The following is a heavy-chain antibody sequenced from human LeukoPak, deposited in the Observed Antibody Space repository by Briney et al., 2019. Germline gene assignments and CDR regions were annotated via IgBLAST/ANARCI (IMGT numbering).Heavy chain of an antibody. CDR2: ISSSSSYI. J-gene: IGHJ4*02. CDR3: ARVDYGDYLIDY. Sequence: GGSLRLSCAASGFTFSSYSMNWVRQAPGKGLEWVSSISSSSSYIYYADSVKGRFTISRDNAKNSPYLQMNSLRAEDTAVYYCARVDYGDYLIDYWGQGTLVTVSS. D-gene: IGHD4-17*01. CDR1: GFTFSSYS. V-gene: IGHV3-21*01.